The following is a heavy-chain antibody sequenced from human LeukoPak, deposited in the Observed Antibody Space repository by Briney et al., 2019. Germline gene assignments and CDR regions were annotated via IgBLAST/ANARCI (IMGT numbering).Heavy chain of an antibody. D-gene: IGHD3-10*01. CDR3: ARDSGGVDSGLDY. CDR1: GGAFSSYA. Sequence: SVKVSCKASGGAFSSYAISWVRQAPGQGLEWMGGIIPIFGTANYAQKFQGRVTITADESTSTAYMELSSLRSEVTAVYYCARDSGGVDSGLDYWGQGTLVTVSS. CDR2: IIPIFGTA. V-gene: IGHV1-69*13. J-gene: IGHJ4*02.